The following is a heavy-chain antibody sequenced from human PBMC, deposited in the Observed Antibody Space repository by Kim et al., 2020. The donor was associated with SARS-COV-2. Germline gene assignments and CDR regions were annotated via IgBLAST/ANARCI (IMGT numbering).Heavy chain of an antibody. CDR2: GST. CDR3: ARDNFAFDI. Sequence: GSTSYAQRFPDRFPVTRDPSTNTLYMELSGLRSEDTAIYYCARDNFAFDIWGQGTMVTVSS. J-gene: IGHJ3*02. V-gene: IGHV1-46*01.